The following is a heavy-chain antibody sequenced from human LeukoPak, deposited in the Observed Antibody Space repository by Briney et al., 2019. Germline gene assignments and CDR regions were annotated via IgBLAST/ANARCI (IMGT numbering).Heavy chain of an antibody. CDR1: GFTFRNYA. V-gene: IGHV3-23*01. Sequence: GGSLRLPCAASGFTFRNYALSWVRQAPGKGLEWVAGISGCAGTPYFADFVKGRFPIARENSKKTLYLEMSSLIAEGTALLYVSKRRTTVITMDYFDYWGQGTLVTVSS. D-gene: IGHD4-17*01. CDR2: ISGCAGTP. CDR3: SKRRTTVITMDYFDY. J-gene: IGHJ4*02.